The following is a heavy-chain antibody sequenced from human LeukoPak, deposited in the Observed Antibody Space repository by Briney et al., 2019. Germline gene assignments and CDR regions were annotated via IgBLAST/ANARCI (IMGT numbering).Heavy chain of an antibody. Sequence: GGSLRLSCAASGFTFSDYYMSWIRQAPGKGLEWVSYISSSGSTMYYADSVKGRFTISRDNAKNSLYLQMTSLRAEDTAVYYFARDFGSIAAAGTLGGAFDIWGQGTMVTVSS. CDR1: GFTFSDYY. D-gene: IGHD6-13*01. V-gene: IGHV3-11*04. CDR2: ISSSGSTM. J-gene: IGHJ3*02. CDR3: ARDFGSIAAAGTLGGAFDI.